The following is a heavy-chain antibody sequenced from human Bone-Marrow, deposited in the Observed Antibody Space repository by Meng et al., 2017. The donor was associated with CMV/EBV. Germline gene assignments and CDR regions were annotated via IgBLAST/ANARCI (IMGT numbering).Heavy chain of an antibody. CDR1: GFAFSSFT. CDR2: ISYDGSIK. CDR3: ARDLLEGSY. D-gene: IGHD3-3*01. Sequence: GESLKISCAASGFAFSSFTMHWVRQAPGKGLEWVAVISYDGSIKYYADSVKGRFTIPRDNSKNTLYLQMNSLRAEDTAVYYCARDLLEGSYWGQGTLVTVSS. J-gene: IGHJ4*02. V-gene: IGHV3-30-3*01.